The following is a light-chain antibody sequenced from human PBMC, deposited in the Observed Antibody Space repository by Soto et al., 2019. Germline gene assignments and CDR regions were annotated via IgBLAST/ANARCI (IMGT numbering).Light chain of an antibody. CDR1: QGVTSNY. CDR2: GAS. CDR3: QQYRSSSPTT. V-gene: IGKV3-20*01. J-gene: IGKJ5*01. Sequence: EIVLTQSPGTLSLSPGERATLSCRASQGVTSNYLAWYQQRPGQAPRLLIYGASNRATGIPDRFSGGGSGTDFTLTISRLEPEDFGMYYCQQYRSSSPTTFGQGTRLEIE.